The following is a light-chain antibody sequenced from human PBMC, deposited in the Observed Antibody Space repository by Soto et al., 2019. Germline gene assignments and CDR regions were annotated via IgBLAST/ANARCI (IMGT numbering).Light chain of an antibody. V-gene: IGLV2-11*01. J-gene: IGLJ1*01. CDR3: CSYVTTPEI. CDR1: SSDVDDYRY. CDR2: DGN. Sequence: QSALAQSRSVSGSPGQLLTISCTGTSSDVDDYRYVSWYQQYPGKAPKLVIYDGNKRPSGVPDRFSGSNSGNTASLTISGLQAEDEADYYCCSYVTTPEIFGTGTKVTVL.